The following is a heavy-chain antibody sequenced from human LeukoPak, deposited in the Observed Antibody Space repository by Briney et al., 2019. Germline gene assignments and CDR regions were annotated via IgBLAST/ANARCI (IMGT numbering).Heavy chain of an antibody. CDR2: ISAYNGYT. CDR1: GGTFTSYT. D-gene: IGHD4-11*01. J-gene: IGHJ1*01. Sequence: ASVKVSCRALGGTFTSYTIIWVRQAPGQGLEWMGWISAYNGYTNYAQKFQFRVTMTTDTSTSTAYMELRGLTSDDTAVYYCARDKAVTTDRTQYFHHWGQGTLVTVSS. V-gene: IGHV1-18*01. CDR3: ARDKAVTTDRTQYFHH.